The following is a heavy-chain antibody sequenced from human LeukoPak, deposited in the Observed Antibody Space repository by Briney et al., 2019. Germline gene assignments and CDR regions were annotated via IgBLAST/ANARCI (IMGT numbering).Heavy chain of an antibody. D-gene: IGHD2-2*01. V-gene: IGHV3-48*03. J-gene: IGHJ4*02. CDR3: ARVGCFSSTSCYQGSDY. CDR1: GFTFSSYE. Sequence: GGSLRLSCAASGFTFSSYEMNWVRQAPGKGLEWVSYISSSGSTIYYADSVKGRFTISRDNAKNSLYLQMNSLRAEDTAVYYCARVGCFSSTSCYQGSDYWGQGTLVTVSS. CDR2: ISSSGSTI.